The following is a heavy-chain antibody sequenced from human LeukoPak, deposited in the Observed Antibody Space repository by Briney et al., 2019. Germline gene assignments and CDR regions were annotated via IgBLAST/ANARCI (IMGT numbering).Heavy chain of an antibody. CDR2: INPNSGDT. Sequence: ASVKVSCKASTYTFTVYYMNWVRQAPGQGLEWMGRINPNSGDTNYAQKFQDRVAMPRETSISTAYMELNRLSPDDTAVYFCARGHYDAYYYHYMDVWGKGTTVTVSS. V-gene: IGHV1-2*06. D-gene: IGHD3-3*01. CDR1: TYTFTVYY. J-gene: IGHJ6*03. CDR3: ARGHYDAYYYHYMDV.